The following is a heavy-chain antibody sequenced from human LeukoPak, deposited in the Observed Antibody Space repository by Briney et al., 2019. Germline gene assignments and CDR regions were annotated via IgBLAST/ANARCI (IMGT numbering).Heavy chain of an antibody. V-gene: IGHV4-39*01. D-gene: IGHD4-11*01. CDR1: GGSIRNSGYF. Sequence: SETLSLTCTVSGGSIRNSGYFWDWMRQSPGKGLEWIGGIYYDGTTYYNPSLKSRVTMSIDTSQNQFFLKVSSMTAADRGVYYYARQDYLGLLDTWGQGTLVTVSS. J-gene: IGHJ5*02. CDR3: ARQDYLGLLDT. CDR2: IYYDGTT.